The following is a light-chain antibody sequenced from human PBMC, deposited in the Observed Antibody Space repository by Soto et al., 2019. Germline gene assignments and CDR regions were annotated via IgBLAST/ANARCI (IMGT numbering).Light chain of an antibody. CDR2: DAT. CDR3: QQRDIWPPLT. J-gene: IGKJ4*01. CDR1: QSVGIY. Sequence: VLTQSPVTLSLSPGETATLFCKASQSVGIYLGWFQQKPGQAPRVLIYDATNRAGGVPDRFSGSGSGTDFTLTIISLEAEDSVVYYCQQRDIWPPLTFGGGTKLEIK. V-gene: IGKV3-11*01.